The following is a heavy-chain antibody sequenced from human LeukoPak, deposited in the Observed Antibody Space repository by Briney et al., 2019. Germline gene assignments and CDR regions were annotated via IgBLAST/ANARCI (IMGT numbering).Heavy chain of an antibody. CDR1: GFTVSSNY. CDR2: IYSGGST. D-gene: IGHD6-19*01. Sequence: GGSLRLACAASGFTVSSNYMSSVRQAPGKGLERVSGIYSGGSTYYADSVKGRFTISRDNSKNTLYLQMNSLRAEDTAVYYCARAEGYSSGWPYFDYWGQGTLVTVSS. CDR3: ARAEGYSSGWPYFDY. V-gene: IGHV3-66*02. J-gene: IGHJ4*02.